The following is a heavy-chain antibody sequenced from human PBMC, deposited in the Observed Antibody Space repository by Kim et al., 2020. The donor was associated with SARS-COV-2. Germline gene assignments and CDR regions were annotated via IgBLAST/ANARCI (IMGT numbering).Heavy chain of an antibody. J-gene: IGHJ4*01. CDR1: GFTFSSYS. D-gene: IGHD6-19*01. CDR2: ISSSSSYI. V-gene: IGHV3-21*04. Sequence: GGSLRLSCAASGFTFSSYSMNWVRQAPGKGLEWISSISSSSSYIYYADSVKGRFTISRDNARASLYLQMNSLRAEDTAVYYCARVLTSGWSHFDYWGHGT. CDR3: ARVLTSGWSHFDY.